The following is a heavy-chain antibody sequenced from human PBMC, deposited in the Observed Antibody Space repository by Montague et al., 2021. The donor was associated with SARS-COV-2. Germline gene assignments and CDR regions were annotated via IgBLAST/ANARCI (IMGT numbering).Heavy chain of an antibody. J-gene: IGHJ4*02. D-gene: IGHD1-26*01. Sequence: TLSLTCTVSGASISTGIYYWSWIRQPAGKGLEWIGRIRTTGHTDYNSSLESRVFTSVDTSTNRFSLSLTSVTAADTAVYFCARFGSGTLEFDLWGQGTLVTVSS. V-gene: IGHV4-61*02. CDR1: GASISTGIYY. CDR2: IRTTGHT. CDR3: ARFGSGTLEFDL.